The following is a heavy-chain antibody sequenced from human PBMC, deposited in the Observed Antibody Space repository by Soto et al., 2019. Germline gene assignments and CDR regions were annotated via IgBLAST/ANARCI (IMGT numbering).Heavy chain of an antibody. D-gene: IGHD3-3*01. CDR1: GFTFSSYS. Sequence: GGSLRLSCAASGFTFSSYSMNWVRQAPGKGLEWVSYISSSSSTIYYADSVKGRFTISRDNAKNSLYLQMNSLRAEDTAVYYCAREVEWLSFYYYYMDVWGKGTTVTVSS. J-gene: IGHJ6*03. V-gene: IGHV3-48*01. CDR3: AREVEWLSFYYYYMDV. CDR2: ISSSSSTI.